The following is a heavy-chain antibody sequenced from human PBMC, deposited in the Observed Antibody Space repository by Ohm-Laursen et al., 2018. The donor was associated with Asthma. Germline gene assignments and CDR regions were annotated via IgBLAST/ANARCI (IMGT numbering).Heavy chain of an antibody. J-gene: IGHJ6*02. Sequence: SVKVSCKASGGTFSSYAISWVRQAPGQGLEWMGGIIPIFGTANYAQKFQGRVTITADESTSTAYMELSSLRSEDTAVYYCARGGYCSSTSCYGPPPYYYYYYGMDVWGQGTTVTVSS. D-gene: IGHD2-2*01. V-gene: IGHV1-69*13. CDR1: GGTFSSYA. CDR2: IIPIFGTA. CDR3: ARGGYCSSTSCYGPPPYYYYYYGMDV.